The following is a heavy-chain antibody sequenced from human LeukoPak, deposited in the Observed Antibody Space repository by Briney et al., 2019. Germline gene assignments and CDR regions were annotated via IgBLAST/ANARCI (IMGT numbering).Heavy chain of an antibody. Sequence: SQTLSLTCAISGDSVSSNSAAWNWIRQSPSRGLEWLGRTYYRSKWYNDYAVSVKRRITINADPSKNQFSLQLNSVTPEETAVYYCARGFDILTGYSLFDYWGQGTLVTVSS. CDR1: GDSVSSNSAA. CDR2: TYYRSKWYN. J-gene: IGHJ4*02. D-gene: IGHD3-9*01. CDR3: ARGFDILTGYSLFDY. V-gene: IGHV6-1*01.